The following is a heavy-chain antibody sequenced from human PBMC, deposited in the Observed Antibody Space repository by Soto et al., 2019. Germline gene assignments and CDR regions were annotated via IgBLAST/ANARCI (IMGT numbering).Heavy chain of an antibody. Sequence: GGSLRLSCAPSGFTLPGYSMNWVRQAPGKGLEWVSYISSSSDTIYYADSVRGRFTISRDNAKNLLYLQMKSLRAEDTAVYYCARSSTFYDYWGQGTPVTVSS. D-gene: IGHD6-6*01. CDR2: ISSSSDTI. J-gene: IGHJ4*02. CDR3: ARSSTFYDY. V-gene: IGHV3-48*01. CDR1: GFTLPGYS.